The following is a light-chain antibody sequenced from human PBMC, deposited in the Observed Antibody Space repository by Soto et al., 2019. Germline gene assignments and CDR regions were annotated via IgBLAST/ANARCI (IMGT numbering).Light chain of an antibody. V-gene: IGKV3-15*01. Sequence: EILMTQSPATLSVSPGERATLSCRATQTVNNKVVWYQHKPGQAPRLLIYGASTRATGIPARSSGSGSGTEFTLSISSLQSEDFAVYYCQQYNSRPPITFGQGTRLEIK. J-gene: IGKJ5*01. CDR3: QQYNSRPPIT. CDR1: QTVNNK. CDR2: GAS.